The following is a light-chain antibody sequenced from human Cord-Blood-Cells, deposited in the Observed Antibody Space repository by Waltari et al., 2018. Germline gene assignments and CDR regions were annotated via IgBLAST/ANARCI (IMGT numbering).Light chain of an antibody. CDR2: AAS. J-gene: IGKJ3*01. CDR3: QQSYSTPYT. Sequence: DIQMTQSPSSLSASVGDRVPLTCRASQSISSYLNWYQQKPGKAPKLLSYAASSLQSGVPSRFSGSGSGTDFTLTISSLQPEDFATYYCQQSYSTPYTFGPGTKVDIK. CDR1: QSISSY. V-gene: IGKV1-39*01.